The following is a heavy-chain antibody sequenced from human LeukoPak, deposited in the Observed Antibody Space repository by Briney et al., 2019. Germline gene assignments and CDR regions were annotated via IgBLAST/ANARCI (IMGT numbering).Heavy chain of an antibody. D-gene: IGHD4-17*01. J-gene: IGHJ3*02. V-gene: IGHV3-23*01. CDR3: AKDLTYGEYAGGDAFDI. CDR1: GFTFSSYG. CDR2: ISGSGST. Sequence: GGTPRLSCAASGFTFSSYGMSWVRQAPGKGLEWVSVISGSGSTYYADSVKGRFTISSDNSKNTLYLQMNSLRGEDTAVYYCAKDLTYGEYAGGDAFDIWGQGTMVTVSS.